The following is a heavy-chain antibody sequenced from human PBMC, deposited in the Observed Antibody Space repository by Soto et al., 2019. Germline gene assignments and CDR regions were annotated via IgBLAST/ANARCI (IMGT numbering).Heavy chain of an antibody. V-gene: IGHV4-61*03. Sequence: TSETLSLTCTVSGGSVSSGGYYWSWIRQSPGKGLEWIGCINYSGSANYNPSLESRVTRSVDTSKNHFCLKLRSVTAADTAVYYCVRDGVPDYKSGWSTRWFDPWGQGTLVTVSS. D-gene: IGHD6-19*01. CDR3: VRDGVPDYKSGWSTRWFDP. J-gene: IGHJ5*02. CDR1: GGSVSSGGYY. CDR2: INYSGSA.